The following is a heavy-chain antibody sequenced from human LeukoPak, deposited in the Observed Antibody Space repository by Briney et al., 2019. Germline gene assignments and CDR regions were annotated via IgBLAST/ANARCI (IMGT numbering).Heavy chain of an antibody. CDR1: GLTFSNYG. CDR2: IRNDGGNG. CDR3: AKASRRGYYYYGMDV. V-gene: IGHV3-30*02. J-gene: IGHJ6*02. Sequence: GGSLRLSCAASGLTFSNYGMHWVRQAPGKGLEWVAFIRNDGGNGLYADSVKGRLTISRDNSKNTLYLQMNSLRVEDTAVYYCAKASRRGYYYYGMDVWGQGTTVTVSS. D-gene: IGHD3-16*01.